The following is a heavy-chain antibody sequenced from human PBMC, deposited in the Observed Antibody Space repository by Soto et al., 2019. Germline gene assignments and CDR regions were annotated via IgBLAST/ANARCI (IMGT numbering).Heavy chain of an antibody. D-gene: IGHD3-10*01. J-gene: IGHJ5*02. Sequence: QVQLQQWGAGQLKPSETLSLTCAVYGGSFSGYYWTWIRQSPGKGLEWIGEINHSGNTNYNPSLKSRVTISVDTSKTQFSLMLSSVTAADTAVYYCAREPRGTTLRGYSPWGQGTLGTVSS. V-gene: IGHV4-34*01. CDR3: AREPRGTTLRGYSP. CDR1: GGSFSGYY. CDR2: INHSGNT.